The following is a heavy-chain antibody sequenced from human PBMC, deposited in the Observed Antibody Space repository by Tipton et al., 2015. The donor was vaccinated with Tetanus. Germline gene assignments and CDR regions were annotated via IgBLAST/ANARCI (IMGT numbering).Heavy chain of an antibody. J-gene: IGHJ5*02. CDR2: IYFQGST. D-gene: IGHD3-10*01. CDR3: ARHLYGYWFDP. V-gene: IGHV4-39*01. CDR1: GGSIRDKKYY. Sequence: LRLSCTVSGGSIRDKKYYWGWIRQPPGKGLEWIASIYFQGSTYYSPSLKTRVTIAVDTAQNLFSLRLTSVTAADTAMYYCARHLYGYWFDPWGQGALVTVSS.